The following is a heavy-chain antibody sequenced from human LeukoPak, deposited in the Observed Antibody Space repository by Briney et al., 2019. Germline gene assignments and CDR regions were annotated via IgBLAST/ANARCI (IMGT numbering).Heavy chain of an antibody. CDR1: GYSFTSYW. CDR2: IYPGDSDT. J-gene: IGHJ6*02. Sequence: GESLKISCKGSGYSFTSYWIGWVRQMPGKGLEWMGIIYPGDSDTRYSPSFQGQVTISADKSISTAYLQWSSLKASDTAMYYCARHKRVVAATPVGPYPHYYYGMDVWGQGTTVTVSS. D-gene: IGHD2-15*01. CDR3: ARHKRVVAATPVGPYPHYYYGMDV. V-gene: IGHV5-51*01.